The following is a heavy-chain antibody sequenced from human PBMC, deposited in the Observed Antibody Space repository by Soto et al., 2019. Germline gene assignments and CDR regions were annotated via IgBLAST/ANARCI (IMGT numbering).Heavy chain of an antibody. D-gene: IGHD6-13*01. CDR2: IIPIFGTA. V-gene: IGHV1-69*13. CDR3: ARGGTAGTNNWFDP. Sequence: SVNVSCKASGGTFSSYAISWVRQAPGQGLEWMGGIIPIFGTANYAQKFQGRVTITADESTSTAYMELSSLRSEDTAVYYCARGGTAGTNNWFDPWGQGTLVTVSS. CDR1: GGTFSSYA. J-gene: IGHJ5*02.